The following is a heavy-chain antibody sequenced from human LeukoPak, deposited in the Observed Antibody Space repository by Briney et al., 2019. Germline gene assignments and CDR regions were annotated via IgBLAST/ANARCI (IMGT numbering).Heavy chain of an antibody. D-gene: IGHD5-18*01. CDR1: GLTFRRDW. CDR3: ATLDTAMVTNFGY. CDR2: IKQDGSEK. Sequence: GGSLRLSCAASGLTFRRDWMSWVRQAPGKGLEWVAMIKQDGSEKHYVDSVKGRFTISSDNTKNSLYLQMNSLRAEDTAVYYCATLDTAMVTNFGYWGQGTLVTVSS. J-gene: IGHJ4*02. V-gene: IGHV3-7*01.